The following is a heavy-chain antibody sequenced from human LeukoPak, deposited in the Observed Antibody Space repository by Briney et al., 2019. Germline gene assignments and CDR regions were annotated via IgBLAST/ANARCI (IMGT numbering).Heavy chain of an antibody. D-gene: IGHD6-13*01. CDR3: AKDLQHLVRTLSFDY. CDR1: GLSFSSYW. CDR2: INQDGSEK. V-gene: IGHV3-7*04. J-gene: IGHJ4*02. Sequence: GGSLRLSCAASGLSFSSYWMSWVRQAPGKGLEWVANINQDGSEKYYVDSVKGRFTISRDNAKNSLYLQMNSLRAEDTALYYCAKDLQHLVRTLSFDYWGQGTLVTVSS.